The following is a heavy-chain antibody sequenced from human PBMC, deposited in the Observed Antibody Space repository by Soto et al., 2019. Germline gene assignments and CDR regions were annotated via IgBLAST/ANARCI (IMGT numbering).Heavy chain of an antibody. Sequence: QVQLVESGGGVVQPGRSLRLSCAASGFTFSSYGMHWVRQAPGKGLEWVAVIWYDGSNKYYADSVKGRFTISRDNSKNTLYLQMNSLRAEDTAVYYCARDARLNYYDSSGYYGVMSDWGQGTLVTVSS. D-gene: IGHD3-22*01. J-gene: IGHJ4*02. CDR1: GFTFSSYG. CDR2: IWYDGSNK. V-gene: IGHV3-33*01. CDR3: ARDARLNYYDSSGYYGVMSD.